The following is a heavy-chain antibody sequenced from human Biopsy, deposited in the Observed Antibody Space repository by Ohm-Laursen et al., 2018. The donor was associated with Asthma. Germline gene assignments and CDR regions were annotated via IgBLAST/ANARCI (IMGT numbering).Heavy chain of an antibody. CDR1: GFTFSDSY. CDR2: IGSTRLYT. V-gene: IGHV3-11*06. CDR3: ARHLSPGYHHYAMDV. Sequence: SLRLSCAASGFTFSDSYMSWIRQAPGKGLEWISYIGSTRLYTNSADSVKGRFSISRDNAKNSLYLHMNSPRVEDTAVYYCARHLSPGYHHYAMDVWGQGTTVTVSS. J-gene: IGHJ6*02. D-gene: IGHD3-16*02.